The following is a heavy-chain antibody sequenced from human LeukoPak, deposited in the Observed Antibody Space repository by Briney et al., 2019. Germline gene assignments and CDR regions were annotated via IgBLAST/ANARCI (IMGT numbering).Heavy chain of an antibody. CDR2: ISGSGGST. D-gene: IGHD2-2*01. V-gene: IGHV3-23*01. J-gene: IGHJ4*02. Sequence: PGGSPRLSCAASGFTFSSYAMSWVRQAPGKGLEWVSAISGSGGSTYYADSVKGRLTISRDNPKNTLYLQMNSLRAEDTAVYYCARGYCSSTSCYPPAYWGQGTLVTVSS. CDR1: GFTFSSYA. CDR3: ARGYCSSTSCYPPAY.